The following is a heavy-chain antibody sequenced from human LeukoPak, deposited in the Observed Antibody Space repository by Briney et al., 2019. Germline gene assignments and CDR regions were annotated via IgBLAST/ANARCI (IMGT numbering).Heavy chain of an antibody. CDR3: AKVDDGTGYPQLPFDY. CDR1: GFTFSNYA. D-gene: IGHD3-22*01. CDR2: ISGSVSGSGGNT. Sequence: PGGSLRLSCAASGFTFSNYAVSWVRQAPGKGLEWVSAISGSVSGSGGNTYYADSVKGRFTISRDNSKNTLFLQMNSLRAEDKAVYYCAKVDDGTGYPQLPFDYWGQGTLVTVSS. J-gene: IGHJ4*02. V-gene: IGHV3-23*01.